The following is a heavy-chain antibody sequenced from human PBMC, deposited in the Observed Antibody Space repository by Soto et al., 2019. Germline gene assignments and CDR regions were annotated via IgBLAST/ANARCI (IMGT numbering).Heavy chain of an antibody. J-gene: IGHJ4*02. V-gene: IGHV1-58*02. CDR1: GFTFSNSG. D-gene: IGHD2-2*01. CDR3: ARVPYCSSSSCYSYFDS. CDR2: IVVGSGNT. Sequence: SVKVSCKASGFTFSNSGIHWVRQAPGQRLEWIGWIVVGSGNTDYAQKFQERVTITRDASTNTAYLQMNSLRAEDTAVYYCARVPYCSSSSCYSYFDSWGQGTLVTVSS.